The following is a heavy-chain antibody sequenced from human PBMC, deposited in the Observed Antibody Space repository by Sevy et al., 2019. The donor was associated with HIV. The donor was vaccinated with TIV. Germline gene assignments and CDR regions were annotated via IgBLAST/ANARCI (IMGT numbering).Heavy chain of an antibody. Sequence: ASVKVSCKAYGYTFTNYRINWVRQAPGQGLEWMGWISPYNGDTNYAQKFQGRVSMTTDTSTTTGYMELRSLRSDDTAVYYCARDSCSDSSCYQSGVYWGQGTLVTVSS. J-gene: IGHJ4*02. CDR1: GYTFTNYR. CDR2: ISPYNGDT. D-gene: IGHD2-15*01. V-gene: IGHV1-18*01. CDR3: ARDSCSDSSCYQSGVY.